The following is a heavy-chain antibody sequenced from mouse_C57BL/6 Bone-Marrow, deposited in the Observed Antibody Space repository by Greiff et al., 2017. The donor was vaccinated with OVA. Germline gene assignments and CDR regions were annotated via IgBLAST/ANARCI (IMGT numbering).Heavy chain of an antibody. V-gene: IGHV1-69*01. J-gene: IGHJ4*01. CDR1: GYTFTSYW. D-gene: IGHD2-3*01. CDR3: ARDDGYYPYYAMDY. CDR2: IDPSDSYT. Sequence: QVQLQQPGAELVMPGASVKLSCKASGYTFTSYWMHWVKQRPGQGLEWIGEIDPSDSYTNYTQKFKGKSTLTVDKSSSTAYMQLSSLTSEDSAVYYCARDDGYYPYYAMDYWGQGTSVTVSS.